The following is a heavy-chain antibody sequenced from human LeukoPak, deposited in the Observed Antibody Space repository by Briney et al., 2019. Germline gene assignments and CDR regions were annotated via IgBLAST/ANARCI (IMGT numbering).Heavy chain of an antibody. Sequence: PSETLSPTCTVSGGSISSYYWSWIRQPPGKGLEWIGYIYYSGSTNYNPSLKSRVTISVDTSKNQFSLKLSSVTAADTAVYYCARGLTTYYDRSGDDYWGQGTLVTVSS. CDR2: IYYSGST. D-gene: IGHD3-22*01. J-gene: IGHJ4*02. V-gene: IGHV4-59*01. CDR1: GGSISSYY. CDR3: ARGLTTYYDRSGDDY.